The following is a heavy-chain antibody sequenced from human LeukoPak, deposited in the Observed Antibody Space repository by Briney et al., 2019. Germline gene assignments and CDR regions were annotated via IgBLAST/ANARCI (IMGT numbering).Heavy chain of an antibody. D-gene: IGHD2-2*01. Sequence: SETLSLTCAVSGGSISSGDFSWSWIRQPPGKGLEWIGYVYHSGRTYYNPSLQSRVTISLDRSKNQFSLKLRSVTAADTAVYYCARSPLLYCDSTSCYAVYKPGPFDYWGQGALVTVSS. V-gene: IGHV4-30-2*01. J-gene: IGHJ4*02. CDR2: VYHSGRT. CDR1: GGSISSGDFS. CDR3: ARSPLLYCDSTSCYAVYKPGPFDY.